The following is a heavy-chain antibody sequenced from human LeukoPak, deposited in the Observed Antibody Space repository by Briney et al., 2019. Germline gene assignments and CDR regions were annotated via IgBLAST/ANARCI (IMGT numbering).Heavy chain of an antibody. J-gene: IGHJ3*01. CDR1: GFTFSSYA. CDR2: ITHSGST. V-gene: IGHV4-34*08. D-gene: IGHD1-1*01. CDR3: AENWNDS. Sequence: GSLRLSCAASGFTFSSYAMSWIRQPPGKGLEWIGEITHSGSTNYNPSLKSRVTISVDTSKNQYSLKLSSVTAADTAVYYCAENWNDSWGQGTMVTVSS.